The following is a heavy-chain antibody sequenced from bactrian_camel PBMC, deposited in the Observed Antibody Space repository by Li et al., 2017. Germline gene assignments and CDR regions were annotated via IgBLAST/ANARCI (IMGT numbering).Heavy chain of an antibody. CDR3: AAWRTGTLCRGVHCYASSPGFDY. CDR1: GFTFESYW. J-gene: IGHJ6*01. V-gene: IGHV3S26*01. Sequence: HVQLVESGGGSVEAGGSLRLSCAASGFTFESYWMNWIRQVPGKGLEWLSAITWSGDMTNYADSVKGQFTISRDNAKNTVYLQMNDLKPEDTALYYCAAWRTGTLCRGVHCYASSPGFDYWGQGTQVTVS. D-gene: IGHD1*01. CDR2: ITWSGDMT.